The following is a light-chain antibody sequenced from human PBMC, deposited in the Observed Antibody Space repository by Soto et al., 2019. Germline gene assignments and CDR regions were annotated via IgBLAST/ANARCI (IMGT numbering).Light chain of an antibody. Sequence: QSALTQPASVSGSPGQSITISCTGTSSDVGGYNYVSWYQQHPGKAPKLMIYDVSNRPSGVSNRFSGSKSGNTASLTISGLQAEDEDDYYCSSYTSSSTLVVFGEGTQLTVL. CDR2: DVS. CDR3: SSYTSSSTLVV. V-gene: IGLV2-14*01. CDR1: SSDVGGYNY. J-gene: IGLJ2*01.